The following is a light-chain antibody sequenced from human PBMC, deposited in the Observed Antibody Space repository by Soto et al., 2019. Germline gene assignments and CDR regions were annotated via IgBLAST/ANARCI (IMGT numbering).Light chain of an antibody. J-gene: IGKJ1*01. CDR1: QSVTRK. CDR2: DAS. V-gene: IGKV3-15*01. CDR3: QQYSDWPRT. Sequence: EILMTQSRASLSVSPGEGATLSCRASQSVTRKLAWYQQKPGRAPRLLISDASTRATDIPPRFSGSGSGTEFTLTISSLQSDDIAVYYCQQYSDWPRTFGQGTKVEIK.